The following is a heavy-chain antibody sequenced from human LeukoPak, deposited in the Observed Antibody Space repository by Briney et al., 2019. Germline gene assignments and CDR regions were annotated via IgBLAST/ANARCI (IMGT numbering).Heavy chain of an antibody. CDR1: GFSFSTYG. CDR2: ISGNAATT. CDR3: AKALFGGNTC. D-gene: IGHD2-15*01. V-gene: IGHV3-23*01. Sequence: GGSLRLSCVASGFSFSTYGMSWVRQAPGKGLECVSGISGNAATTYYADSVKGRFTISRENSKNTLYLQMDSLRAEDTAVYYCAKALFGGNTCWGQGTLVTVSS. J-gene: IGHJ4*02.